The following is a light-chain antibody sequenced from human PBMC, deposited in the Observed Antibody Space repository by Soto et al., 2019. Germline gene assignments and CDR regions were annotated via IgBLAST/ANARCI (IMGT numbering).Light chain of an antibody. Sequence: DVQMTQSPSTLSASVGERVTINCRASHNVGTWLAWYQQKPGKAPNLLIYKASNLERGVPSRFSGSGSGTEFTLTISSLQPDDLATYYCQQNNRYPWTFGQGTKVDIK. J-gene: IGKJ1*01. CDR3: QQNNRYPWT. CDR1: HNVGTW. V-gene: IGKV1-5*03. CDR2: KAS.